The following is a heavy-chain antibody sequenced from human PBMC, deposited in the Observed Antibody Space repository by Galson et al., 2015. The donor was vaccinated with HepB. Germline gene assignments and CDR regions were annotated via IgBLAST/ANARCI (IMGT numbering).Heavy chain of an antibody. J-gene: IGHJ4*02. CDR3: AKDGIMVVNNPYHFHY. D-gene: IGHD3-22*01. CDR2: ITRNGGRT. CDR1: GFTFSRYA. Sequence: SLRLSCAASGFTFSRYAMTWVRQAPGKGLEWISSITRNGGRTYYTNSVKGRFTISRDNSRNTVVLQLSSLRPEDTAVYYCAKDGIMVVNNPYHFHYWGQGTLVTVSS. V-gene: IGHV3-23*01.